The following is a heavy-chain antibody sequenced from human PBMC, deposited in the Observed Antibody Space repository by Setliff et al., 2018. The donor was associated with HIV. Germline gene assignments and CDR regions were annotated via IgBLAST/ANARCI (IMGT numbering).Heavy chain of an antibody. J-gene: IGHJ4*02. CDR2: INSDGTII. CDR3: VRDRHIVARYFDN. CDR1: GFTFSTYW. Sequence: GGSLRLSCAASGFTFSTYWMHWVRQPPGKGLVWVSRINSDGTIINYADSVKGRFTISRDSARNTLSLQMNSLGAEDTAMYYCVRDRHIVARYFDNWGQGTLVTVSS. V-gene: IGHV3-74*01. D-gene: IGHD6-6*01.